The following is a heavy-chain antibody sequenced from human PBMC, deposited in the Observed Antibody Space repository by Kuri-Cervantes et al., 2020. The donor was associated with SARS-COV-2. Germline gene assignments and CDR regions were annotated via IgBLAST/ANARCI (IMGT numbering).Heavy chain of an antibody. CDR2: IWYDGSNK. CDR3: ARDILLVGAPVTGGDAFDI. J-gene: IGHJ3*02. D-gene: IGHD1-26*01. CDR1: GLTFSSYG. Sequence: GESLKIYCAASGLTFSSYGMHWVRQAPGKGLEWVAVIWYDGSNKYYADAVKGRFTISRDNSKNTLYLQMNSLRAEDTAVYYCARDILLVGAPVTGGDAFDIWGQGTMVTVSS. V-gene: IGHV3-33*01.